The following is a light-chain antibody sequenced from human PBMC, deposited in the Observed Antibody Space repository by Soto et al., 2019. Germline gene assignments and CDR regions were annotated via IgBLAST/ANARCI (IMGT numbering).Light chain of an antibody. CDR2: HAS. CDR3: QQSYNTPPIT. CDR1: QSITTY. Sequence: DIQMTQSPSSLSASVGDRVTITCRASQSITTYLNWYQQKPGKAPRLLIYHASTLQSGVPSRFSGGGSGTEFTLTISSLQTGDFATYYCQQSYNTPPITFGQGTRLEIK. J-gene: IGKJ5*01. V-gene: IGKV1-39*01.